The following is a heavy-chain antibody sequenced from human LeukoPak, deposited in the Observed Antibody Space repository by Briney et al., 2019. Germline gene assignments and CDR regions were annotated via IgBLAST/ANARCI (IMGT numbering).Heavy chain of an antibody. Sequence: SGGSLRLSCAASGFIFSNYAMHWVRQAPGKGLEHVSVVTSNGGNSFYRNSVKDRFTISRDNSKNMVFLQMGSLRPEDTAVYFCARSGYSYGTLLDYWGQGTPVTVSP. CDR1: GFIFSNYA. D-gene: IGHD5-12*01. CDR2: VTSNGGNS. J-gene: IGHJ4*02. CDR3: ARSGYSYGTLLDY. V-gene: IGHV3-64*01.